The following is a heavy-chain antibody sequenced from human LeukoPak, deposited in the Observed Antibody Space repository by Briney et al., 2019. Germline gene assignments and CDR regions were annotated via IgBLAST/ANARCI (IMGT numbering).Heavy chain of an antibody. V-gene: IGHV1-69*13. D-gene: IGHD3-22*01. CDR2: ITPMFGTA. Sequence: GASVKVSCTASGGTFSSYGISWVRQAPGQGLEWMGGITPMFGTANYAQKFQGRVTITADESTSTAYMELSSLRSEDTAVYYCERDGSYYDSRGYYYLYWGQGTLVTVSS. J-gene: IGHJ4*02. CDR3: ERDGSYYDSRGYYYLY. CDR1: GGTFSSYG.